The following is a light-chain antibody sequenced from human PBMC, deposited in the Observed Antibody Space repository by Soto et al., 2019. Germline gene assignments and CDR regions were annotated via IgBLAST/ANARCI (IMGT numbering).Light chain of an antibody. Sequence: DIQMTQSPSTLSASVGDRVTITCRARQSISSWLAWYQQKPGKAPKLLIYDASSLESGVASRFSGSGSGTELTLTISSLQPDDFATYYCQQYNSYSFGPGTKVDIK. CDR3: QQYNSYS. CDR2: DAS. V-gene: IGKV1-5*01. J-gene: IGKJ3*01. CDR1: QSISSW.